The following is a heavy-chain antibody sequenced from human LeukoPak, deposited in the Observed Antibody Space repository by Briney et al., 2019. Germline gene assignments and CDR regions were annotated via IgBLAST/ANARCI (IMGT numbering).Heavy chain of an antibody. CDR3: AKDYCSGGSCYSGADY. Sequence: PGGSLRLSCAASGFTFSSYAMSWVRQAPGKGLEWVSVISGSVGSTYYADSVKGRFTISRDNSKNTVYLQMNSLRAEDTAVYYCAKDYCSGGSCYSGADYWGQGTLVTVSS. CDR1: GFTFSSYA. J-gene: IGHJ4*02. V-gene: IGHV3-23*01. D-gene: IGHD2-15*01. CDR2: ISGSVGST.